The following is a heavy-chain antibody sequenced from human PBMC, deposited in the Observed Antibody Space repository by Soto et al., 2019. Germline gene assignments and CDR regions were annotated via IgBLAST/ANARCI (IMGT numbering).Heavy chain of an antibody. J-gene: IGHJ4*02. CDR2: FDPEDGET. D-gene: IGHD3-10*01. CDR1: GYTLTELC. V-gene: IGHV1-24*01. Sequence: ASVKVSCKVSGYTLTELCMHWVRQAPGKGLEWMGGFDPEDGETIYAQKFQGRVTMTEDTSTDTAYMELSSLRSEDTAVYYCATGRDYGSGSYYNDYWGQGTLVTVSS. CDR3: ATGRDYGSGSYYNDY.